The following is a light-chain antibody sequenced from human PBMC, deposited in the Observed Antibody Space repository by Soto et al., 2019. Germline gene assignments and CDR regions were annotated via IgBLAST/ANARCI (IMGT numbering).Light chain of an antibody. Sequence: QSVLTQPPSASGSPGQSVTISCTGTSSDIGDYNSVSWYQQHPGKAPKLIIYEVIKRPSGVPDRFSGSKSGNTASLTVSGLQAEDEADYYCSSYAGSNNYVFXTGTKVTVL. J-gene: IGLJ1*01. CDR3: SSYAGSNNYV. CDR2: EVI. CDR1: SSDIGDYNS. V-gene: IGLV2-8*01.